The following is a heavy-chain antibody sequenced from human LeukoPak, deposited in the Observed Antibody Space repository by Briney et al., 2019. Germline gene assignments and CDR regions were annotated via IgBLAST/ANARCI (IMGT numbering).Heavy chain of an antibody. V-gene: IGHV4-34*01. CDR3: ARVVVITTGLSPYFDY. CDR2: INHSGST. CDR1: GGSFSGYY. D-gene: IGHD3-22*01. Sequence: KPSETLSLTCAVYGGSFSGYYWSWIRQPPGKGLEWIGEINHSGSTYYNPSLKSRVTISVDTSKNQFSLKLSSVTAADTAVYYCARVVVITTGLSPYFDYWGQGTLVTVSS. J-gene: IGHJ4*02.